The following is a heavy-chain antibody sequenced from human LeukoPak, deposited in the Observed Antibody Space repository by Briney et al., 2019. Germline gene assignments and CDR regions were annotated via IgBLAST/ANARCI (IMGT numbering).Heavy chain of an antibody. V-gene: IGHV3-30*18. CDR3: AKAVDSSGWFNYFDY. CDR1: GFTFSSYG. Sequence: GGSLRLSCAASGFTFSSYGMHWVRQAPGKGLEWVAVISYDGSNKYYADSVKGRFTISRDNSKNTLYLQMNSLRAEDTAVYYRAKAVDSSGWFNYFDYWGQGTLVTVSS. CDR2: ISYDGSNK. J-gene: IGHJ4*02. D-gene: IGHD6-19*01.